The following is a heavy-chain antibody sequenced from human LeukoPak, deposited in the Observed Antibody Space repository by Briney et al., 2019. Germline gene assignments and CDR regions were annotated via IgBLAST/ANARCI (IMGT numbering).Heavy chain of an antibody. D-gene: IGHD3-22*01. V-gene: IGHV4-38-2*02. CDR1: HYSISSNYY. CDR2: IYHSGST. Sequence: WETLSLTCTVSHYSISSNYYWGWIRQPPGKGLEWIGSIYHSGSTYYNPSLKSRVTISVDTSKNQFSLKLTSVTAADTAVYYCARSSGYMSYWGQGTLVTVSS. CDR3: ARSSGYMSY. J-gene: IGHJ4*02.